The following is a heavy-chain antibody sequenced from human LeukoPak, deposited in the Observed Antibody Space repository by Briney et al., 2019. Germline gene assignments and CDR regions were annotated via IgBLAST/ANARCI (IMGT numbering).Heavy chain of an antibody. CDR1: GYTLTELS. D-gene: IGHD3-10*01. J-gene: IGHJ4*02. CDR3: ATPGDYYGSGSYSIIPFDY. V-gene: IGHV1-24*01. Sequence: ASVKVSCKVSGYTLTELSMHWVRQAPGKGLEWMGGFDPEDSETIYAQKFQGRVTMTEDTSTDTAYMELSSLRSEDTAVYYCATPGDYYGSGSYSIIPFDYWGQGTLVTVSS. CDR2: FDPEDSET.